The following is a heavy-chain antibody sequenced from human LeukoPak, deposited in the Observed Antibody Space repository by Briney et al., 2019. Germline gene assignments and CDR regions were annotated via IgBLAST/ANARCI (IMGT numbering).Heavy chain of an antibody. V-gene: IGHV4-59*06. CDR3: ARGGLTANNWFDP. Sequence: SETLSLTCTVSGGPSSSYYWTWIRQHPGKGLEWIGYIYYSGSTYYNPSLKSRLAISVDTSKNHFSLKLSSVTAADTAVYYCARGGLTANNWFDPWGQGTLVTVSS. J-gene: IGHJ5*02. D-gene: IGHD3-9*01. CDR2: IYYSGST. CDR1: GGPSSSYY.